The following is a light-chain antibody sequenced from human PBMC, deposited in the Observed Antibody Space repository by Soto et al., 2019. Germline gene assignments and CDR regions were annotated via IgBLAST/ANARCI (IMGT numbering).Light chain of an antibody. CDR1: ESVGRY. V-gene: IGKV3-20*01. CDR3: QQYGSSTGLT. CDR2: DAS. J-gene: IGKJ4*01. Sequence: EIVMTQSPATLSLSPGERATLSCRASESVGRYLAWYRQIPGQAPRPLIYDASNRATGVPDRFSGGGSGTDFTLTISSLEPEDFAVYYCQQYGSSTGLTFGGGTKVDIK.